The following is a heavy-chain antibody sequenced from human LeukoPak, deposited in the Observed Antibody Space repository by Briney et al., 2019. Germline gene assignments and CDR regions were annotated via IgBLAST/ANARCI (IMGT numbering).Heavy chain of an antibody. Sequence: GESLRISCKGSGYRFTSYWISWVRQMPGKGLEWMGRIDPSDSYTNYSPPFQGHVTISADKSISTAYLQWSSLKAPDTAMYFCAKPMTGAPDAFDIWGQGTMVTVSS. D-gene: IGHD3-9*01. CDR1: GYRFTSYW. J-gene: IGHJ3*02. CDR3: AKPMTGAPDAFDI. V-gene: IGHV5-10-1*01. CDR2: IDPSDSYT.